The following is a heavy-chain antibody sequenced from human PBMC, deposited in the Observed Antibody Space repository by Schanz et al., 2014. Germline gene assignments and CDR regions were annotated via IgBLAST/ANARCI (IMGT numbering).Heavy chain of an antibody. J-gene: IGHJ5*01. CDR1: GFTVSSNY. Sequence: EVQLLESGGGLVQPGGSLRLSCAASGFTVSSNYMSWVRQAPGKGLEWVSITYSGGSTYYADSVKGRFTISRDNSRKTLYLQMNSLRADDTAVYYCAKDLYNYGIFDSWGQGTLVTVSS. V-gene: IGHV3-66*01. D-gene: IGHD3-16*01. CDR2: TYSGGST. CDR3: AKDLYNYGIFDS.